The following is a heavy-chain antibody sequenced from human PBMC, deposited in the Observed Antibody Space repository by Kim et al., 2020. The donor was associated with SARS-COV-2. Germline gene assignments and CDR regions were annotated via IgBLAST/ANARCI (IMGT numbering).Heavy chain of an antibody. CDR1: GGSISSGSYY. CDR2: IYTSGST. J-gene: IGHJ2*01. V-gene: IGHV4-61*02. CDR3: AREDTTMIVVVKRGDWYFDL. D-gene: IGHD3-22*01. Sequence: SETLSLTCTVSGGSISSGSYYWSWIRQPAGKGLEWIGRIYTSGSTNYNPSLKSRVTISVDTSKNQFSLKLSSVTAADTAVYYCAREDTTMIVVVKRGDWYFDLWGRGTLVTVSS.